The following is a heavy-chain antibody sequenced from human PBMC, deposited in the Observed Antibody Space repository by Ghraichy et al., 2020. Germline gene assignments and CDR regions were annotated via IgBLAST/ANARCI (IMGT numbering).Heavy chain of an antibody. V-gene: IGHV1-18*01. D-gene: IGHD3-16*02. CDR1: GYTFNAYG. J-gene: IGHJ4*02. CDR3: ARDGKTVNDY. CDR2: ISAFNGNT. Sequence: ASVKVSCKASGYTFNAYGIGWVRQAPGQGLEWLGWISAFNGNTNYAPKLQDRLILSIDSSTTTAYMELRSLTSDDTAMYYCARDGKTVNDYWGQGTLVTVS.